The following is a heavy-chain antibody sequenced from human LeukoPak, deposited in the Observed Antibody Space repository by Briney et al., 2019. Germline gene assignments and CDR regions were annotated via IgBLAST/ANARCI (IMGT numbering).Heavy chain of an antibody. D-gene: IGHD3-22*01. Sequence: ASVKVSCKASGYTFTGYYMHWVRQAPGQGPEWMGWINPNSGGTNYAQKFQDRVTMTRDTSISTAYMEMSRLRSDDTAVYYCASGYYYDSSSQGAFDIWGQGTMVTVSS. CDR1: GYTFTGYY. J-gene: IGHJ3*02. V-gene: IGHV1-2*02. CDR2: INPNSGGT. CDR3: ASGYYYDSSSQGAFDI.